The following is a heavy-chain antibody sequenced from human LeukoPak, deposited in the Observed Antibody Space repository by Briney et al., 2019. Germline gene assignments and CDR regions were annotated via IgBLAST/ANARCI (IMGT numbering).Heavy chain of an antibody. CDR1: GYTFTSYN. Sequence: ASVKVSCKASGYTFTSYNINWVRQATGQGLEWMGWINPNSGGTNYAQKFQGRVTMTRDTSISTAYMELSGLRSDDTAVYYCARGYCSGGSCYRPEDSFDYWGQGTLVTVSS. CDR3: ARGYCSGGSCYRPEDSFDY. CDR2: INPNSGGT. D-gene: IGHD2-15*01. J-gene: IGHJ4*02. V-gene: IGHV1-2*02.